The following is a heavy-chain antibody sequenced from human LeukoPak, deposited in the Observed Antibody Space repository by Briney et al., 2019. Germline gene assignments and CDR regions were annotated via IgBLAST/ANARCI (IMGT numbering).Heavy chain of an antibody. CDR1: GCSISSGGYY. CDR2: IYYSGSA. CDR3: ARVNYGSATKEDY. D-gene: IGHD3-10*01. J-gene: IGHJ4*02. Sequence: SETLSLTCTVSGCSISSGGYYWSWIRQHPGKGLEWIGYIYYSGSAYYNPSLKSRVTISVDTSENQFSLKLSSVTAADTAVYYCARVNYGSATKEDYWGQGTLVTVSS. V-gene: IGHV4-31*03.